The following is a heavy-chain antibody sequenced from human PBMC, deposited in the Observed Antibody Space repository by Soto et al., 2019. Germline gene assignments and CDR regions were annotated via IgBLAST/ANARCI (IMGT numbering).Heavy chain of an antibody. J-gene: IGHJ4*02. CDR3: ARDHIAGSALHY. D-gene: IGHD2-21*01. CDR1: GFTFTTYW. CDR2: INQDGGQTY. Sequence: PGGSLRLSCAASGFTFTTYWMAWVRQAPGAGLEWVANINQDGGQTYYYVDSVKGRFTISRDNAKNSLYLQMNSLRAEDTAIYYCARDHIAGSALHYWGQGTLVTVSS. V-gene: IGHV3-7*05.